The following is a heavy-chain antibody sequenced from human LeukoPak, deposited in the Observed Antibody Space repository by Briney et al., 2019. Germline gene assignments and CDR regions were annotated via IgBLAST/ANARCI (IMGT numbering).Heavy chain of an antibody. CDR3: ARADSSGYYFL. J-gene: IGHJ4*02. Sequence: SVNVTFQASGGTFSSYAISWLRQPPGQGLAWMGRIIPIFGTANYAQKFQGRVTNTADKSTSTAYMELNRLRSEDTAVYYCARADSSGYYFLWGQGTLVTVSS. V-gene: IGHV1-69*06. D-gene: IGHD3-22*01. CDR2: IIPIFGTA. CDR1: GGTFSSYA.